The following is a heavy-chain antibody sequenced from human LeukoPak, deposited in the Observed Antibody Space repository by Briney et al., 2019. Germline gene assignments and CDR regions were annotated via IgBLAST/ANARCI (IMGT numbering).Heavy chain of an antibody. Sequence: SETLSLTCAVSGGSISSSNWWSWVRQPPGKGLEWVGEIYHSGSTNYNPSPKSRVTISVDKSKNHFSLNLSSVTAADTAVYYCARDDSGTYAALDYWGQGTLVTVSS. V-gene: IGHV4-4*02. CDR1: GGSISSSNW. CDR3: ARDDSGTYAALDY. D-gene: IGHD1-26*01. J-gene: IGHJ4*02. CDR2: IYHSGST.